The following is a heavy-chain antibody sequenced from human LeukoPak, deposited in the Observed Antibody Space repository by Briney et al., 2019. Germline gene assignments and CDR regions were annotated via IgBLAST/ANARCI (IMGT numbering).Heavy chain of an antibody. Sequence: GGSLRLSCAASGFTFSNAWMSWVRQAPGKGLEWVGRIKSKTDGGTTDYAAPVKGRFTISRDDSKNTLYLQMNSLKTEDTAAYYCTTGDYVWGSYRNYWGQGTLVTVSS. CDR1: GFTFSNAW. V-gene: IGHV3-15*01. CDR2: IKSKTDGGTT. D-gene: IGHD3-16*02. CDR3: TTGDYVWGSYRNY. J-gene: IGHJ4*02.